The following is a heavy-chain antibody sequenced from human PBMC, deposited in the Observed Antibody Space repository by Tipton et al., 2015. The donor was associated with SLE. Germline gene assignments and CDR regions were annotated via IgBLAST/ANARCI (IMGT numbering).Heavy chain of an antibody. V-gene: IGHV4-59*01. CDR3: ARDHRAAAGTYYYYYMDV. D-gene: IGHD6-13*01. CDR1: GGSISNYY. Sequence: TLSLTCTVSGGSISNYYWSWIRQPPGKGLQWIGYVYYSGSTNYNPSLKSRVTISVDTSKNQFSLKLSSVTAADTAVYYCARDHRAAAGTYYYYYMDVWGKGTTVTVSS. J-gene: IGHJ6*03. CDR2: VYYSGST.